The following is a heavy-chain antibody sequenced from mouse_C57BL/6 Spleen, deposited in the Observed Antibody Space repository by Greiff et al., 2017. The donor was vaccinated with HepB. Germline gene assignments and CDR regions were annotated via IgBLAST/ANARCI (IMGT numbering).Heavy chain of an antibody. CDR2: IYPRSGNT. CDR1: GYTFTSYG. Sequence: QVQLQQSGAELARPGASVKLSCKASGYTFTSYGISGVKQRTGQGLEWIGEIYPRSGNTYYNEKFKGKATLTADKSSSTAYMELRSLTSEDSAVYFCARYYGSSYGGYFDVWGTGTTVTVSS. V-gene: IGHV1-81*01. D-gene: IGHD1-1*01. CDR3: ARYYGSSYGGYFDV. J-gene: IGHJ1*03.